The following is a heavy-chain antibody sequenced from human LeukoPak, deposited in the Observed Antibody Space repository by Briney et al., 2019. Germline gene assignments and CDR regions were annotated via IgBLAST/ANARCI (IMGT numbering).Heavy chain of an antibody. CDR2: ISWDGGST. Sequence: GGSLRLSCAASGFTFSSYSMNWARQAPGKGLEWVSLISWDGGSTYYADSVKGRFTISRDNSKNSLYLQMNSLRTEDTALYYCAKAYSSGWYSPYYYYYYMDVWGKGTTVTVSS. D-gene: IGHD6-19*01. J-gene: IGHJ6*03. CDR3: AKAYSSGWYSPYYYYYYMDV. V-gene: IGHV3-43*01. CDR1: GFTFSSYS.